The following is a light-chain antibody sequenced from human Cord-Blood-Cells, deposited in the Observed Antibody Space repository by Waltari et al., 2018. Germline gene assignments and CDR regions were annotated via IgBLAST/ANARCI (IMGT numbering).Light chain of an antibody. J-gene: IGLJ3*02. CDR1: STSYY. CDR3: VLYMGSGIWV. Sequence: QTVVTQEPSFSVSPGGTVTVSTSYYPSRYQQTPGPAPRTLIYSTNTRSSGVPDRFSGSILGNKAALTITGAQADDESDYYCVLYMGSGIWVFGGGTKLTVL. V-gene: IGLV8-61*01. CDR2: STN.